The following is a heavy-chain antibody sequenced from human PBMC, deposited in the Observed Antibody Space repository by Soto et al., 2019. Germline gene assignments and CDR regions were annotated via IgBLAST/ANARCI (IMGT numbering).Heavy chain of an antibody. D-gene: IGHD6-19*01. J-gene: IGHJ4*02. CDR3: ARDLAAVAGYFDS. Sequence: SETLSHTCAVSGASISTSQWWSWVRQSPGKGLEWIGEIYHSGDTKYNPSLKSRVTISVDKSKNQFSLKVNSVTAADTAIYYCARDLAAVAGYFDSWGQGTLVTVSS. CDR2: IYHSGDT. CDR1: GASISTSQW. V-gene: IGHV4-4*02.